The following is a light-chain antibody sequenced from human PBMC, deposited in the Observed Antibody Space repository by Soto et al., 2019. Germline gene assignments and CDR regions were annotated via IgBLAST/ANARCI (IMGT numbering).Light chain of an antibody. CDR3: SSYTCSSTPISVV. J-gene: IGLJ2*01. V-gene: IGLV2-14*01. CDR2: DVS. CDR1: SSDVGGYNY. Sequence: QSALTQPASVSGSPGQSITISCTGTSSDVGGYNYVSWYQQHPGKAPKLMIYDVSNRPSGVSNRFSGSKSGNTASLTISGLQAEDEADYDCSSYTCSSTPISVVFGGGTKLTVL.